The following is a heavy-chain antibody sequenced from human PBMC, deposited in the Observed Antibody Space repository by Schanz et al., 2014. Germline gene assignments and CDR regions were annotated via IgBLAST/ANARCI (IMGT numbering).Heavy chain of an antibody. CDR1: GFTFDDFG. J-gene: IGHJ4*02. Sequence: EEKRVASFLSLVQPGKSLRLSCAASGFTFDDFGMHWVRQAPGKALEWVSGISWNSVSIGYADSVKGRFTISRDNAKNSLYLQMNSLRVDDTAFYFCAKVRGDQRGAFDSWGQGTLVTVSS. CDR2: ISWNSVSI. V-gene: IGHV3-9*01. D-gene: IGHD4-17*01. CDR3: AKVRGDQRGAFDS.